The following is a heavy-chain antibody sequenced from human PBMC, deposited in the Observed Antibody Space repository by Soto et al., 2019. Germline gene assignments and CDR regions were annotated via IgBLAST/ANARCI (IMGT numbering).Heavy chain of an antibody. CDR1: GFTFSTYD. J-gene: IGHJ6*02. CDR2: IGAADDT. D-gene: IGHD2-2*01. Sequence: PEGSRRLSWAASGFTFSTYDMHWVRQATGKGLEWVSAIGAADDTYYSGSVKVLFTISRENAKSSLTLQMNSLRVGDTDVYYCARAYSGQLPRRADYYYAMDVWGPGTTVTVSS. CDR3: ARAYSGQLPRRADYYYAMDV. V-gene: IGHV3-13*01.